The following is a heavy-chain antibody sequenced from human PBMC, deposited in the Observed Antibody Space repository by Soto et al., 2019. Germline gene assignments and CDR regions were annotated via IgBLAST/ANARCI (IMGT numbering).Heavy chain of an antibody. CDR1: GYTFTSYD. V-gene: IGHV1-8*01. D-gene: IGHD1-26*01. CDR3: ARVRRELRAFDI. Sequence: AAVMVSCTASGYTFTSYDIYWVRQATGQGLEWMGWMNPNSGNTGYAQKLQGRVTMTRNTSISTAYMELSSLRSEDTAVYYCARVRRELRAFDIWGQGTMVTVSS. CDR2: MNPNSGNT. J-gene: IGHJ3*02.